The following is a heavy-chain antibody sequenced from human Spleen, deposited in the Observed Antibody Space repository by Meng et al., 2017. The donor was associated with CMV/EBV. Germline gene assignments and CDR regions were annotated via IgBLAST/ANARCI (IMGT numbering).Heavy chain of an antibody. CDR2: ISGSGGST. Sequence: GESLKISCAASGFTFSSYAMSWVRQGPGKGLEWVSAISGSGGSTYYADSVKGRFTISRDSSKNTLYLQMNSLRAEDTAVYYCARTPLQLWLRPPEYFQHWGQGTLVTVSS. J-gene: IGHJ1*01. V-gene: IGHV3-23*01. D-gene: IGHD5-18*01. CDR1: GFTFSSYA. CDR3: ARTPLQLWLRPPEYFQH.